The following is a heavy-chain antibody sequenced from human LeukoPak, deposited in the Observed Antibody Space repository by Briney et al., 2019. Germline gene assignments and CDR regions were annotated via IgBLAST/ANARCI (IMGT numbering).Heavy chain of an antibody. CDR3: ARGPFHDVWGGLGY. CDR2: IYSGGST. Sequence: GESLRLACAAPVFTVRSHYMGSVRRAPGKGLELDSGIYSGGSTYYADSVKGRFTICRVNSKNTLYLQMNSLRAQGTAVYYWARGPFHDVWGGLGYWGQGTLGTVSS. V-gene: IGHV3-66*02. CDR1: VFTVRSHY. D-gene: IGHD3-3*01. J-gene: IGHJ4*02.